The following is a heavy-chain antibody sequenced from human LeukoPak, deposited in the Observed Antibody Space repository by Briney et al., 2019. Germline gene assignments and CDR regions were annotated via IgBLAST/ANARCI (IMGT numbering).Heavy chain of an antibody. CDR1: GFTFSNHW. D-gene: IGHD6-13*01. V-gene: IGHV3-7*01. CDR2: IKPDGSDK. Sequence: GGSLRLSCEVSGFTFSNHWMSWVRQAPGKGLEWVANIKPDGSDKYYVESVKGRFTISRDNAKNSLYLQMNSLRAEDTAVYYCARDSGYSSSWYGFPYYYYGMDVWGQGTTVTVSS. CDR3: ARDSGYSSSWYGFPYYYYGMDV. J-gene: IGHJ6*02.